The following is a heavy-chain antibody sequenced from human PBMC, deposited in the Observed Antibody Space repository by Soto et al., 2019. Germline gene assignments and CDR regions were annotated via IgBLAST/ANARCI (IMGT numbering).Heavy chain of an antibody. V-gene: IGHV1-69*01. CDR3: ARGNYDSSGYYSDAFDI. J-gene: IGHJ3*02. Sequence: QVQLVQSGAEVKKPGSSVKVSWKASGGTFSSYAISWVRQAPGQGLEWMGGIIPIFGTANYAQKFQGRVTNTADESTSTAYMELSSLRSEDTAVYYCARGNYDSSGYYSDAFDIWGQGTMVTVSS. CDR1: GGTFSSYA. D-gene: IGHD3-22*01. CDR2: IIPIFGTA.